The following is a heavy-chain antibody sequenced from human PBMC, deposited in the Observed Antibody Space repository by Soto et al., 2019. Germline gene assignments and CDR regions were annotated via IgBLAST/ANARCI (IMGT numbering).Heavy chain of an antibody. J-gene: IGHJ4*02. Sequence: QVQLMQSGAEVKKPGASVKVSCKASGYSFTRYAMHWVRQAPGQRLEWMGWINGGNGNTKYSQRFQGRVTITRDTSASTGYMELSSLRSEDTAVYHCARNNWNYLADYWGQGTLVTVSS. CDR1: GYSFTRYA. CDR2: INGGNGNT. V-gene: IGHV1-3*01. CDR3: ARNNWNYLADY. D-gene: IGHD1-7*01.